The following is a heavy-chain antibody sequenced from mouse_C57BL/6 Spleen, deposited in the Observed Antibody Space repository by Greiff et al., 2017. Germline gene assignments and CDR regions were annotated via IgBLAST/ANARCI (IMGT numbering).Heavy chain of an antibody. CDR1: GYAFSSSW. CDR3: SRDYGSSEWFAY. CDR2: IYPGDGDT. V-gene: IGHV1-82*01. D-gene: IGHD1-1*01. J-gene: IGHJ3*01. Sequence: VQLQQSGPELVKPGASVKISCKASGYAFSSSWMNWVKQRPGKGLEWIGRIYPGDGDTNYNGKFKGKATLTADKSSSTAYMQLSSLTSEDSAVXFCSRDYGSSEWFAYWGQGTLVTVSA.